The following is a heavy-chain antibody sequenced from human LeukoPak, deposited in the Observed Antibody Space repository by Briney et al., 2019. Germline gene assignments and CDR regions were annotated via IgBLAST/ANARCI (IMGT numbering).Heavy chain of an antibody. J-gene: IGHJ4*02. Sequence: PSETLSLTCTVSGGSISSYYWSWIRQPPGKGLEWIGYIYYSGSTNYNPSLKSRVTISVDTSKNQFSLKLSSETAADTAVYYCARVPVYYYDSSGYYDLWGQGTLVTVSS. CDR1: GGSISSYY. CDR2: IYYSGST. D-gene: IGHD3-22*01. CDR3: ARVPVYYYDSSGYYDL. V-gene: IGHV4-59*01.